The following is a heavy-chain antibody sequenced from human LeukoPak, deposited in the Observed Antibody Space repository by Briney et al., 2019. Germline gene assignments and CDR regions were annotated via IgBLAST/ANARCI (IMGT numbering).Heavy chain of an antibody. J-gene: IGHJ4*02. D-gene: IGHD6-19*01. Sequence: PGGSLRLSCAASGFTFSSYAMSWVRQAPGKGLEWVSAISGSGGSTYYADSVRGRFTISRDNSKNTLYLQMNSLRAEDTAVYYCAKATGQWVASIDYWGQGTLVTVSS. V-gene: IGHV3-23*01. CDR1: GFTFSSYA. CDR2: ISGSGGST. CDR3: AKATGQWVASIDY.